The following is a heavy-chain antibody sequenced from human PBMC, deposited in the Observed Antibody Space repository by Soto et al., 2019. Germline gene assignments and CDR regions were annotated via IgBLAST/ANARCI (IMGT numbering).Heavy chain of an antibody. CDR1: GGSFSGYY. J-gene: IGHJ4*02. CDR2: INHSGST. V-gene: IGHV4-34*01. CDR3: ASFTYYYDSSGSHDY. D-gene: IGHD3-22*01. Sequence: SETLSLTCAVYGGSFSGYYWSWIRQPPGKGLEWIGEINHSGSTNYSPSLKSRVTISVDTSKNQFSLKLSSVTAADTSVYYCASFTYYYDSSGSHDYWGQGTLVTVSS.